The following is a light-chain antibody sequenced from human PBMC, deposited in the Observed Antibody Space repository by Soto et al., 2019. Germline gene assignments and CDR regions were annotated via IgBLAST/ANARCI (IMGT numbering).Light chain of an antibody. J-gene: IGKJ1*01. Sequence: DIQMTQSPSSLSVSVGDTVTITCRASQSIGLFLNWYQQKPGKAPKLLIFAASSLKSGVPSRFTGNGSGTDFTLTISSLQPEDFATYYCHQTDSIPETFGQGTKVEIK. CDR2: AAS. V-gene: IGKV1-39*01. CDR1: QSIGLF. CDR3: HQTDSIPET.